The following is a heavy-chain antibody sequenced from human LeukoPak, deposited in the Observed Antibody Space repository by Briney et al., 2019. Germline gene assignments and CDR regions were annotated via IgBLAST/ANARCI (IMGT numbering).Heavy chain of an antibody. Sequence: GASVKVSCKASGYTFTSYAMHWVRQAPGQRLEWMGWINAGNGNTKYSQKFQGRVTITRDTSASTAYMELSSLRSEDTAVYYCARFPTRDYYDSSGDLSGYWGQGTLVTVSS. D-gene: IGHD3-22*01. CDR1: GYTFTSYA. J-gene: IGHJ4*02. V-gene: IGHV1-3*01. CDR3: ARFPTRDYYDSSGDLSGY. CDR2: INAGNGNT.